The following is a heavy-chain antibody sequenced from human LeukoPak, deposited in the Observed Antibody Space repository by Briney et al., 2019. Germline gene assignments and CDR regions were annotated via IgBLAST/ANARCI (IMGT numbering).Heavy chain of an antibody. J-gene: IGHJ4*02. CDR2: IYYSGST. Sequence: SETLSLTCTVSGGSISSSSYYWGWIRQPPGKGLEWIGSIYYSGSTYYNPSLKSRVTISVDTSKNQFSLKLSSVTAADTAVYYCARNEWELNFDYWGQGTLVTVPS. V-gene: IGHV4-39*01. CDR3: ARNEWELNFDY. CDR1: GGSISSSSYY. D-gene: IGHD1-26*01.